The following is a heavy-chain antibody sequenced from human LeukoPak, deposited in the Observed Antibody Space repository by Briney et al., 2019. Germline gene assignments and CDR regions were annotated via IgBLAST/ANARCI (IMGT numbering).Heavy chain of an antibody. CDR1: GFTFSTYW. Sequence: GGSLRLSRAASGFTFSTYWTHWVRQAPGKGLVWVSRIKSDGSTNYADSVKGRFTISRDNANNTLSLQMNSLRPEDTGVYYCARAPSEIGGYYPEYFRHWGQGTLVTVSS. D-gene: IGHD3-22*01. CDR2: IKSDGST. V-gene: IGHV3-74*01. CDR3: ARAPSEIGGYYPEYFRH. J-gene: IGHJ1*01.